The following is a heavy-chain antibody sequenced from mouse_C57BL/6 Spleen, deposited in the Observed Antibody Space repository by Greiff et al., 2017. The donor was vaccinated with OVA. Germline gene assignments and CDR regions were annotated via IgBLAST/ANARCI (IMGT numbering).Heavy chain of an antibody. J-gene: IGHJ3*01. Sequence: VQLKESGGDLVKPGGSLKLSCAASGFTFSSYGMSWVRQTPDKRLEWVATISSGGSYTYYPDSVKGRFTISRDNAKNTLYLQMSSLKSEDTAMYYCASATQFAYWGQGTLVTVSA. CDR3: ASATQFAY. CDR2: ISSGGSYT. V-gene: IGHV5-6*01. D-gene: IGHD1-1*01. CDR1: GFTFSSYG.